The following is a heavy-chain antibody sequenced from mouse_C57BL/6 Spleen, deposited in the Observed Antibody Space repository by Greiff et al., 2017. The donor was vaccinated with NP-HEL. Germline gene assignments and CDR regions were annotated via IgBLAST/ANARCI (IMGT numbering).Heavy chain of an antibody. D-gene: IGHD2-3*01. CDR3: AREGLLLPFAY. V-gene: IGHV5-17*01. CDR1: GFTFSDYG. J-gene: IGHJ3*01. Sequence: EVHLVESGGGLVKPGGSLKLSCAASGFTFSDYGMHWVRQAPEKGLEWVAYISSGSSTIYYADTVKGRFTISRDNAKNTLFLQMTSLRSEDTAMYYCAREGLLLPFAYWGQGTLVTVSA. CDR2: ISSGSSTI.